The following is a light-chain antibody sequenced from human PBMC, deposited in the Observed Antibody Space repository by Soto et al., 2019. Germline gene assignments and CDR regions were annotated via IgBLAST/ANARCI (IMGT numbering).Light chain of an antibody. CDR2: GAS. Sequence: EIVLTQSPGTLSLSPGERATLSCRASQSVTTNMAWYQQKPGQAPRLLIYGASTRATGIPARFRGSGSGTDFTLTISSLQSEDFAVYYCQQYNNWPPWTFGQGTKVDI. CDR3: QQYNNWPPWT. CDR1: QSVTTN. J-gene: IGKJ1*01. V-gene: IGKV3-15*01.